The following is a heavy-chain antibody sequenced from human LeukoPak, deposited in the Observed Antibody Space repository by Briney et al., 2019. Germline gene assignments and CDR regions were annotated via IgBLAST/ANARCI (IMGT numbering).Heavy chain of an antibody. V-gene: IGHV3-30-3*01. Sequence: HTGGSLRLSCVGSGFTFSSYAMHWVRQAPGKGLEWVAVISYDGSNKYYADSVKGRFTISRDNSKNTLYLQMNRLRAEDTTVYHCAREPRITMNTAAFDIWGQGTMVTVSS. D-gene: IGHD3-22*01. CDR3: AREPRITMNTAAFDI. J-gene: IGHJ3*02. CDR1: GFTFSSYA. CDR2: ISYDGSNK.